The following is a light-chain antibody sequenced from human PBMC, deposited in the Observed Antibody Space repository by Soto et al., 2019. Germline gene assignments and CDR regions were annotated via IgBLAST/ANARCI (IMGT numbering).Light chain of an antibody. J-gene: IGKJ1*01. CDR1: QSVSSN. CDR3: QQRLNWPPWT. CDR2: DAS. Sequence: EIVMTQSPATLSVSPGERATLSCRASQSVSSNLAWYQQKPGQAPRLLIYDASNRATGIPARFSGSRSGTDFTLTISSLEPEDFAVYYCQQRLNWPPWTFGQGTKVDIK. V-gene: IGKV3-11*01.